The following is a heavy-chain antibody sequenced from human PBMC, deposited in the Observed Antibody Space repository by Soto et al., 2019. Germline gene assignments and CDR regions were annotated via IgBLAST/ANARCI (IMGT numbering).Heavy chain of an antibody. CDR3: ARQREGDYGDFPPVEP. J-gene: IGHJ5*02. D-gene: IGHD4-17*01. V-gene: IGHV4-39*01. Sequence: PSETLSLTCTVSGGSISSSSYYWGWIRQPPGKGLEWIGSIYYSGSTYYNPSLKSRVTISVDTSKNQFSLKLSSVTAADTAVYYCARQREGDYGDFPPVEPWGQGTLVTVSS. CDR2: IYYSGST. CDR1: GGSISSSSYY.